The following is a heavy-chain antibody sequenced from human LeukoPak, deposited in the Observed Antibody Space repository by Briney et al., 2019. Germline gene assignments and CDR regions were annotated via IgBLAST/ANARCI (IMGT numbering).Heavy chain of an antibody. V-gene: IGHV5-51*01. CDR1: GYSFTSYW. D-gene: IGHD3-22*01. Sequence: GESLKISCKGSGYSFTSYWIGGMRQMPGKCLEWMGIIYPGDSDTRYSPSFQGQVTISADKSISTAYLQWSSLKASDTAMYYCARYYYDSSGYRVDYWGQGTLVTVSS. J-gene: IGHJ4*02. CDR3: ARYYYDSSGYRVDY. CDR2: IYPGDSDT.